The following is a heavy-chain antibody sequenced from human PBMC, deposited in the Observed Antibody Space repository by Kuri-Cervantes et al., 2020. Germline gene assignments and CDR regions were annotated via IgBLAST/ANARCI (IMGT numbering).Heavy chain of an antibody. CDR3: ARGGYSSSSPYYYYMDV. J-gene: IGHJ6*03. CDR2: IYHSGST. D-gene: IGHD6-6*01. Sequence: GSLRLSCAVSGGSISSSNWWSWVRQPPGKGLEWIGEIYHSGSTNYNPSLKSRVTISVDTSKNQFSLKLSSVTAADTAVYYCARGGYSSSSPYYYYMDVWGKGTTVTVSS. CDR1: GGSISSSNW. V-gene: IGHV4-4*02.